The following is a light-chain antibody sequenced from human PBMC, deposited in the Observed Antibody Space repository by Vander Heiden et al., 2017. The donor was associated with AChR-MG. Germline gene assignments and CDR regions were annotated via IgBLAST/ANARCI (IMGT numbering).Light chain of an antibody. J-gene: IGKJ2*01. V-gene: IGKV1-5*03. CDR3: QQYKSFPYI. CDR2: KTS. CDR1: QSISNG. Sequence: DIQMTQSPSTLSASVGDRVTLTCRASQSISNGLAWYQQKPGKAPKLLIYKTSILESGVPSRFSGSGSGTEFTLTISSLQPDDFATYYCQQYKSFPYIFGQGTKLEIK.